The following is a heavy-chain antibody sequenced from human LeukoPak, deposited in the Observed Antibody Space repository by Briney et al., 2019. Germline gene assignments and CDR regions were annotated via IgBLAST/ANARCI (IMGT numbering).Heavy chain of an antibody. J-gene: IGHJ3*02. CDR2: IRYDGSNK. CDR1: GFTFSSYA. D-gene: IGHD2-2*01. V-gene: IGHV3-30*04. Sequence: GRSLRLSCAASGFTFSSYAMHWVRQAPGKGLEWVAFIRYDGSNKYYADSVKGRFTISRDNSKNTLYLQMNSLRAEDTAVYYCARVRYCSSTSCYDDAFDIWGQGTMVTVSS. CDR3: ARVRYCSSTSCYDDAFDI.